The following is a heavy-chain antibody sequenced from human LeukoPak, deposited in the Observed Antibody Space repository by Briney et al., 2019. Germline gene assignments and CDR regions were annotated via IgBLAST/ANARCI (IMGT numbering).Heavy chain of an antibody. D-gene: IGHD4-17*01. CDR3: ARDIGANGDYHFDY. V-gene: IGHV1-2*02. CDR1: GYTFTGYY. Sequence: ASVKVSCKASGYTFTGYYMHWVRQAPGQGLEWMGWINPNSGGTNYAQKFQGRVTMTRDTSISTAYMELSRLRSDDTAVYYCARDIGANGDYHFDYWGQGTLVTVSS. CDR2: INPNSGGT. J-gene: IGHJ4*02.